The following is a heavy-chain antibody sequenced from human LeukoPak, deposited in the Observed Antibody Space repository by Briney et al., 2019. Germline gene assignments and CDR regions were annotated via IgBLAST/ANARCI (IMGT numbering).Heavy chain of an antibody. Sequence: RPGGSLRLSCAASGFTVRSNYMSWVRQAPGKGLEWVANIKQDGSEKYYVDSVKGRFTISRDNAKNSLYLQMNSLRAEDTAVYYCARDIAVVDYWGQGTLVTVSS. CDR2: IKQDGSEK. V-gene: IGHV3-7*01. D-gene: IGHD6-19*01. CDR1: GFTVRSNY. J-gene: IGHJ4*02. CDR3: ARDIAVVDY.